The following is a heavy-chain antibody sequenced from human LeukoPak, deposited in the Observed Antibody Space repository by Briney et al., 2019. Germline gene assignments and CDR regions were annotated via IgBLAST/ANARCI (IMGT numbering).Heavy chain of an antibody. D-gene: IGHD6-6*01. V-gene: IGHV1-2*02. CDR3: ATLHARGELVDFDY. CDR1: GYTFTSYG. CDR2: INPNSGGT. Sequence: GASVKVSCKTSGYTFTSYGVSWVRQAPGQGLEWMGWINPNSGGTNYAQKFQGRVTMTRDTSISTAYMELSRLRSDDTAVYYCATLHARGELVDFDYWGQGTLVTVSS. J-gene: IGHJ4*02.